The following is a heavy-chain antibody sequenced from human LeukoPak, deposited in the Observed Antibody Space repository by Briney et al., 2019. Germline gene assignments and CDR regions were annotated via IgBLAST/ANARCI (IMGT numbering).Heavy chain of an antibody. CDR2: IKQDGSEK. CDR1: GFTLSSYW. V-gene: IGHV3-7*01. D-gene: IGHD2-2*01. Sequence: PGGSLRLSCAASGFTLSSYWISWVRQAPGKGLEWVANIKQDGSEKYYVDAVKGRFTISRDNAKNSLYLQMNSRRAEDTAVYYCARATEYYCSSTSCYVGPFDYWGQGTLVTVSS. CDR3: ARATEYYCSSTSCYVGPFDY. J-gene: IGHJ4*02.